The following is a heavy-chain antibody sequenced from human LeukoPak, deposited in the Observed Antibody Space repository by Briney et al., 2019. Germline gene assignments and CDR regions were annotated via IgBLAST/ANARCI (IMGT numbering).Heavy chain of an antibody. D-gene: IGHD6-13*01. CDR2: ISYDGSNK. J-gene: IGHJ4*02. Sequence: GGSLRLSCAASGFTFSSYAMHWVRQAPGKGLEWVAVISYDGSNKYYADSVKGRFTISRDNSKNTLYLQMNSLRAEDTAVYYCASIAAAGIGLDYWGQGTLVTVSS. CDR3: ASIAAAGIGLDY. CDR1: GFTFSSYA. V-gene: IGHV3-30-3*01.